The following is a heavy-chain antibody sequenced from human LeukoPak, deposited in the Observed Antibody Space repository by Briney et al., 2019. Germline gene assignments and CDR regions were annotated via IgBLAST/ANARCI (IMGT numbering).Heavy chain of an antibody. CDR1: GYTFTSYA. V-gene: IGHV1-3*03. J-gene: IGHJ3*02. CDR3: AKNSGILPSNAFDI. D-gene: IGHD1-26*01. Sequence: ASVKVSCKASGYTFTSYAIHWVRQAPGQRLEWMGRINAGNGNTEYSQEFQGRVTITRDTSAGTAYMELSSLRSEDMAVYYCAKNSGILPSNAFDIWGQGTMVTVSS. CDR2: INAGNGNT.